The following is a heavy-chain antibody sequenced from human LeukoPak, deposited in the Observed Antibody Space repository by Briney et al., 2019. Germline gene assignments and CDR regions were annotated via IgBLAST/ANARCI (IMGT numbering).Heavy chain of an antibody. J-gene: IGHJ4*02. Sequence: PSETLSLTYTVSGGSISSGGYYWSWVRQAPGKGLEWVSAISGSGGSTYYADSVKGRFTISRDNSKNTLYLQMNSLRAEDTAVYYCAKVWYSSSWHWGQGTLVTVSS. D-gene: IGHD6-13*01. CDR3: AKVWYSSSWH. CDR2: ISGSGGST. V-gene: IGHV3-23*01. CDR1: GGSISSGGYY.